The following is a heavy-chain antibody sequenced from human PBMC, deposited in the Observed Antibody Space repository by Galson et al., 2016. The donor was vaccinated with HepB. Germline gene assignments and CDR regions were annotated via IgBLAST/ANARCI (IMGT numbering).Heavy chain of an antibody. CDR2: IRSEAFGGTT. CDR3: SRSPGGNSRRCNN. CDR1: GFIFGDDA. V-gene: IGHV3-49*04. D-gene: IGHD2/OR15-2a*01. J-gene: IGHJ4*02. Sequence: SLRLSCAGSGFIFGDDAMSWVRQAPGQGLEWVGFIRSEAFGGTTEYAASVRGRFTISRDDSKKIVYLQMNSLKTEDTGVYYCSRSPGGNSRRCNNWGQGTLVTVSS.